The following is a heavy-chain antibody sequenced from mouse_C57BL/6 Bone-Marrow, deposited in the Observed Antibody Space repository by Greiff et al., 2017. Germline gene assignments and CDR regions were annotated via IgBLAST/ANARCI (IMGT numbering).Heavy chain of an antibody. V-gene: IGHV4-1*01. D-gene: IGHD3-1*01. CDR2: INPDSSTI. CDR3: ARPFFGWYFDV. J-gene: IGHJ1*03. CDR1: GVDFSRYW. Sequence: AGGGVDFSRYWMSWVRRAPGKGLEWIGEINPDSSTINYAPSLKDKFIISRDNAKNTLYLQMSKVRSEDTALYYCARPFFGWYFDVWGTGTTVTVSS.